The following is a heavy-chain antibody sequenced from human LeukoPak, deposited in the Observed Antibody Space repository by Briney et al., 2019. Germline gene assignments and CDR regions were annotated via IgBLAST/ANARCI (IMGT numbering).Heavy chain of an antibody. D-gene: IGHD3-10*01. Sequence: GGSLRLSCAASGFTFDDYAMHWVRQAPGKGLEWGSGISWNSGSIGYADSVKGPFTISRDNAKNSLYLQMNSLRAEDTALYYCAKEDGSGSYYPYYFDYWGQGTLVTVSS. CDR3: AKEDGSGSYYPYYFDY. J-gene: IGHJ4*02. CDR2: ISWNSGSI. CDR1: GFTFDDYA. V-gene: IGHV3-9*01.